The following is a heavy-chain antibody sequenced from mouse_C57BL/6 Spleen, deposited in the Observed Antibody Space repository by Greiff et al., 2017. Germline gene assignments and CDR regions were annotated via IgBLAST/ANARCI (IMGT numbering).Heavy chain of an antibody. J-gene: IGHJ2*01. CDR3: AREGLYYDYVDY. Sequence: EVMLVESEGGLVQPGSSMKLSCTASGFTFSDYYMAWVRQVPEKGLEWVANINHDGSSTYYLDSLKSRFIISRDTAKNILYLQMSSLKSEDTATYYCAREGLYYDYVDYWGQGTTLTVSS. CDR2: INHDGSST. CDR1: GFTFSDYY. V-gene: IGHV5-16*01. D-gene: IGHD2-4*01.